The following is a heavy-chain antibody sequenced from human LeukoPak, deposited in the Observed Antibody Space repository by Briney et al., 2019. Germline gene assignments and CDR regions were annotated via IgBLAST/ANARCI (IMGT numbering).Heavy chain of an antibody. J-gene: IGHJ6*03. CDR2: ITPIFGTA. CDR3: ARTKVDTAMAPYYYYYYMDV. D-gene: IGHD5-18*01. CDR1: GGTFSSYA. Sequence: SVKVSCKASGGTFSSYAISWVRQAPGQGLEWMGGITPIFGTANYAQKFQGRVTITADESTSTAYMELSSLRSEDTAVYYCARTKVDTAMAPYYYYYYMDVWDKGTTVTVSS. V-gene: IGHV1-69*13.